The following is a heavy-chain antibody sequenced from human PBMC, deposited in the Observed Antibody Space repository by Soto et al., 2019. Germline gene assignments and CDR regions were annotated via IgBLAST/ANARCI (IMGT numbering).Heavy chain of an antibody. CDR1: GFSLSSPAVG. D-gene: IGHD6-19*01. Sequence: QITLKESGPTLVKPTQTLTLTCTFSGFSLSSPAVGGNWIRQPPGKALEWLALIYWDDDKQYSPSLRSRLTITKDTSKNQVVLTMTNMDPVDIATYYCAHGSGWLSDYWGQGTLVTVSS. CDR2: IYWDDDK. CDR3: AHGSGWLSDY. J-gene: IGHJ4*02. V-gene: IGHV2-5*02.